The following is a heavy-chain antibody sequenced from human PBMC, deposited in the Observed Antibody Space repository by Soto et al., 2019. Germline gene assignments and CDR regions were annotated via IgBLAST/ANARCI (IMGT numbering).Heavy chain of an antibody. J-gene: IGHJ3*02. D-gene: IGHD3-22*01. V-gene: IGHV1-24*01. CDR2: FDPEDGET. CDR3: ATDMLWYYYDSSGYSHDAFDI. Sequence: ASVKVSCKVSGYTLTELSMHWVRQAPGKGLEWMGGFDPEDGETIYAQKFQGRVAMTEDTSTDTAYMELSSLRSEDTAVYYCATDMLWYYYDSSGYSHDAFDIWGQGTMVTVSS. CDR1: GYTLTELS.